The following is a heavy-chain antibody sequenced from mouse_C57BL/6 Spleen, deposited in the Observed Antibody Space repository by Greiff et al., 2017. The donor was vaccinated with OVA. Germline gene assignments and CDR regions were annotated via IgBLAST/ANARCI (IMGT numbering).Heavy chain of an antibody. CDR1: GYTFTDYN. V-gene: IGHV1-18*01. CDR3: ARWGYDYDGFAY. J-gene: IGHJ3*01. CDR2: INPNNGGT. D-gene: IGHD2-4*01. Sequence: VQLKESGPELVKPGASVKIPCKASGYTFTDYNMDWVKQSHGKSLEWIGDINPNNGGTIYNQKFKGKATLTVDKSSSPAYMELRSLTSEDTAVYYCARWGYDYDGFAYWGQGTLVTVSA.